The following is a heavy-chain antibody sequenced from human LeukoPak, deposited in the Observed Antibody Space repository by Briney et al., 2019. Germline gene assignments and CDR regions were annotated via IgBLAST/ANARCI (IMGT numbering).Heavy chain of an antibody. V-gene: IGHV3-23*01. D-gene: IGHD5-24*01. Sequence: PGGSLRPSCVGSGFSFSTYDMGWVRQTPGKGLEWVSAISTTGGYTEDADSVKGRFTISRDNSLNTLFLQMHSLRAEDTAVYYCAKKPATIKFPFDIWGQGTLVTVSP. J-gene: IGHJ4*02. CDR1: GFSFSTYD. CDR3: AKKPATIKFPFDI. CDR2: ISTTGGYT.